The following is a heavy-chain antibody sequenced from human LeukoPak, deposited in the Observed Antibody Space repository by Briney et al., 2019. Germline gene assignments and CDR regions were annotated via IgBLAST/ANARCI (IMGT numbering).Heavy chain of an antibody. J-gene: IGHJ4*02. CDR3: ARDPGPYSGSLY. V-gene: IGHV1-69*05. CDR2: IIPIFGTA. D-gene: IGHD1-26*01. Sequence: ASVKVSCKASGGTFSSYAISWVRQAPGQGLEWMGRIIPIFGTANDAQKFQGRVTITTDESTSTAFIELSSLRSEDTAVYYCARDPGPYSGSLYWGQGTLVTVSS. CDR1: GGTFSSYA.